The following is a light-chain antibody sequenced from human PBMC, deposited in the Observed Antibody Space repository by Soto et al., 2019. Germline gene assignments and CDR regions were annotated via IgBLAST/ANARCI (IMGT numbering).Light chain of an antibody. CDR1: QSLSFN. CDR2: AAS. CDR3: QQSYRLPQT. J-gene: IGKJ1*01. V-gene: IGKV3-15*01. Sequence: EIVMTQSPATLSVSPGERATLSCRASQSLSFNLAWYQQKPGQAPRLLIYAASTRATGIPARFSGRGSGTEFTLSISSLQSEDFAVYYCQQSYRLPQTFGQVTKLDTK.